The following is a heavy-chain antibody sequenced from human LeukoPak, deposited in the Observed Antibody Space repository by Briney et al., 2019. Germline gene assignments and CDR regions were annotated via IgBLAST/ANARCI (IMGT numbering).Heavy chain of an antibody. D-gene: IGHD3-3*01. CDR2: ISSSSSTT. J-gene: IGHJ6*03. CDR1: GFTFSIST. CDR3: ARDYDFWSSQSYYYYMDV. Sequence: GRSLRLSCAASGFTFSISTMNWVRQAPGKGLEWVSSISSSSSTTHYADSVKGRLTISRDNAKNSLYLQMNSLRAEDTAVYYCARDYDFWSSQSYYYYMDVWGKGTTVTVSS. V-gene: IGHV3-21*01.